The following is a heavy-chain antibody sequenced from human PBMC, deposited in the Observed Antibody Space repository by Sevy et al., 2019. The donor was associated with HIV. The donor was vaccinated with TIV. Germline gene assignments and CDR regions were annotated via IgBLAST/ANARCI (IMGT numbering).Heavy chain of an antibody. V-gene: IGHV1-69*13. D-gene: IGHD1-26*01. J-gene: IGHJ6*02. Sequence: ASVKVSCKASGGTFSSYAISWVRQAPGQGLEWMGGIVPIFGTANYAQKFQGRVTITADESTSTAYVELSSLRSEDTAVYYCARSPWGGATSNYYYYGMDVWGQGTTVTVSS. CDR1: GGTFSSYA. CDR2: IVPIFGTA. CDR3: ARSPWGGATSNYYYYGMDV.